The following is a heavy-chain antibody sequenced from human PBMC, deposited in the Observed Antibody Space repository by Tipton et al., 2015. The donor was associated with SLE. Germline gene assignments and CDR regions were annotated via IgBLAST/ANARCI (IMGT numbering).Heavy chain of an antibody. J-gene: IGHJ4*02. CDR3: ARVPRTFYYDYSGHFDY. Sequence: LSLTCTVSGGSMNIGVLYWGWIRQHPGKGLEWIGYIYYTMSAYYNPSLKSRVIISLDTSKNHFSLKLSSVTAADTAVYYCARVPRTFYYDYSGHFDYWGPGTLVTVSS. CDR1: GGSMNIGVLY. CDR2: IYYTMSA. V-gene: IGHV4-31*03. D-gene: IGHD3-22*01.